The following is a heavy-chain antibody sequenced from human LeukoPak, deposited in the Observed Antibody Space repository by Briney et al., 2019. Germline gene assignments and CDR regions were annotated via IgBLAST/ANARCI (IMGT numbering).Heavy chain of an antibody. CDR1: GGSISSYY. Sequence: PSETLSLTCTVSGGSISSYYWSWIRQPPGKGLEWIGYIYYSGSTNYNPSLKSRVTISVDTSKNQFSLKLSSVTAADTAVYYCARRVVGSGWDLLDYWGQGTLVTVSS. D-gene: IGHD6-19*01. CDR3: ARRVVGSGWDLLDY. J-gene: IGHJ4*02. V-gene: IGHV4-59*08. CDR2: IYYSGST.